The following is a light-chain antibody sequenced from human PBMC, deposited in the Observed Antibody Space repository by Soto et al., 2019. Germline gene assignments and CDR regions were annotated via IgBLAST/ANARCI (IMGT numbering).Light chain of an antibody. Sequence: EIVLTQSPGTLSLSPGERATLSCRASQSVSNNYLAWYQQKPGQAPRLLIYGASNRATGTPDRFSGSGSGTDFTLTISRLEPEDVAVYYCPQYGSSGTFGQGTKVEIK. CDR2: GAS. CDR3: PQYGSSGT. CDR1: QSVSNNY. J-gene: IGKJ1*01. V-gene: IGKV3-20*01.